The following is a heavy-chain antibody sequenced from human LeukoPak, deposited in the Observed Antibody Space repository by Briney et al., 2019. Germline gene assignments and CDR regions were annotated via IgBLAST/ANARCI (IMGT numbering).Heavy chain of an antibody. CDR2: IEQDGSDE. J-gene: IGHJ4*02. CDR1: GFSFSSYW. V-gene: IGHV3-7*01. D-gene: IGHD6-19*01. CDR3: AGGTRDSGLK. Sequence: PGGSLRLSCVASGFSFSSYWMTWVRQAPGKGLELVANIEQDGSDEYYVASVKGRFTISRDNAKSSLYLQMNSLRAEDTAVYYCAGGTRDSGLKWGPGTSVTVSS.